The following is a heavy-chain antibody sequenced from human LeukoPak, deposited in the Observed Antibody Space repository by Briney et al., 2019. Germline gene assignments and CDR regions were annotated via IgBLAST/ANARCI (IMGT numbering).Heavy chain of an antibody. V-gene: IGHV3-74*01. J-gene: IGHJ4*02. CDR2: IKSDGST. CDR1: GFTFSSYW. CDR3: AKVAIVGATGLDY. D-gene: IGHD1-26*01. Sequence: GGSLRLSCAASGFTFSSYWMHWVRQTPGKGLVWVSRIKSDGSTIYADSVKGRFTISRDNSKNTLYLQMNSLRAEDTAVYYCAKVAIVGATGLDYWGQGTLVTVSS.